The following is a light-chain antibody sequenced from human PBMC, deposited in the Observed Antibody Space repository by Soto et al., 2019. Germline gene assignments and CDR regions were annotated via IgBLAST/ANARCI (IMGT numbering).Light chain of an antibody. V-gene: IGKV1D-12*01. Sequence: DIPMTQSPSSVSASAGDRRTITCRASQGISNWLTWYQQKPGKAPKLLIYAASSLRGGVPSRFSGSGSGTDFTLTISSLQTEDVATYNCQQANSLPPTSGPGTMVD. CDR1: QGISNW. CDR2: AAS. J-gene: IGKJ3*01. CDR3: QQANSLPPT.